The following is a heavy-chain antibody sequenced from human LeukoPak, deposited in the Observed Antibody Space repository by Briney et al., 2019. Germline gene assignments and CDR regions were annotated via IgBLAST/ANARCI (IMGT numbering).Heavy chain of an antibody. Sequence: SGTLSLTCTGSGGPINNYYWSCLRQPAGKALEWIGRIYSSGSTNYNPSLKSRVTMSVDTPKNQFSLKLSSVTAADTAIYYRARSPRDSNWLDYWGQGTLVTVSS. CDR3: ARSPRDSNWLDY. J-gene: IGHJ4*02. D-gene: IGHD4-11*01. CDR1: GGPINNYY. V-gene: IGHV4-4*07. CDR2: IYSSGST.